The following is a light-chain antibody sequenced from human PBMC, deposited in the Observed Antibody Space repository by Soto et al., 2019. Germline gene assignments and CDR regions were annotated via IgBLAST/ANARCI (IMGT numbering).Light chain of an antibody. V-gene: IGKV4-1*01. CDR2: WAS. J-gene: IGKJ1*01. CDR1: QSVLYSSNNENY. CDR3: QQYYSTRPT. Sequence: DIVMTQSPDSLAVSLGERATINCKSSQSVLYSSNNENYLAWYQQKPGQPPNLLIYWASTRESGVPDRFSGSGSGTDLTLTISSLQAEDVAVYYCQQYYSTRPTFGQGTKVEIK.